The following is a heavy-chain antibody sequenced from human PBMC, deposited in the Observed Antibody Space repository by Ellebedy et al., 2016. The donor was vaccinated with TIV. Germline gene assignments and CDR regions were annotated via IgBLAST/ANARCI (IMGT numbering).Heavy chain of an antibody. D-gene: IGHD6-13*01. V-gene: IGHV3-23*01. J-gene: IGHJ4*02. CDR2: VSGSGGSS. Sequence: GESLKISCAASGFTFSRHALSWVRQAPGKGLEWVSGVSGSGGSSYYADSVKGRFTISRDNSKNTLSLQMFSLGAEDTAIYYCAKEVGAVGVPLFDYWGQGTLVTVSS. CDR3: AKEVGAVGVPLFDY. CDR1: GFTFSRHA.